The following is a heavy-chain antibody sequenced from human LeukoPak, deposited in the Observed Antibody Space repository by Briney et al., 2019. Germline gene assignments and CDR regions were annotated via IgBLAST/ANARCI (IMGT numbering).Heavy chain of an antibody. CDR1: GGSFSGYY. V-gene: IGHV4-34*01. J-gene: IGHJ4*02. CDR3: ARPKPYCSSTSCSDY. D-gene: IGHD2-2*01. Sequence: SETLSLTCAAYGGSFSGYYWSWIRQPPGKGLEWIGEINHSGSTNYNPSLKSRVTISVDTSKNQFSLKLSSVTAADTAVYYCARPKPYCSSTSCSDYWGQGTLVTVSS. CDR2: INHSGST.